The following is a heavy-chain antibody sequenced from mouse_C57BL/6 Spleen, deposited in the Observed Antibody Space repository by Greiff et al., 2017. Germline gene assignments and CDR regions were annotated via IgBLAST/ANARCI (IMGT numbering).Heavy chain of an antibody. CDR2: IDPETGGT. CDR1: GYTFTDYE. D-gene: IGHD4-1*01. Sequence: QVQLKESGAELVRPGASVTLSCKASGYTFTDYEMHWVKQTPVHGLEWIGAIDPETGGTAYNQKFKGKAILTADKSSSTAYMELRSLTSEDSAVYYCTRKTGPYWGQGTTLTVSS. J-gene: IGHJ2*01. V-gene: IGHV1-15*01. CDR3: TRKTGPY.